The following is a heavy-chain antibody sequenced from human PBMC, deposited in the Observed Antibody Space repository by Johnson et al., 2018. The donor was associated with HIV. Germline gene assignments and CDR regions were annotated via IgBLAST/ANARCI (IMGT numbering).Heavy chain of an antibody. V-gene: IGHV3-66*01. Sequence: VQLVESGGGLVQPGGSLRLSCAASGFTVSSNYMSWVRQAPGKGLEWVSVIYSGGSTYYEDAVKGRFTIARDNSKNTLYLQMNSLRAEDTAVYYCARDRSENAFDIWGQGTMVTVSS. J-gene: IGHJ3*02. CDR2: IYSGGST. CDR1: GFTVSSNY. CDR3: ARDRSENAFDI.